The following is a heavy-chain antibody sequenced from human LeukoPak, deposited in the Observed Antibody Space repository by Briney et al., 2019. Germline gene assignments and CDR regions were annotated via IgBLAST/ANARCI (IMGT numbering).Heavy chain of an antibody. CDR1: GFTFGEYG. J-gene: IGHJ4*02. Sequence: PGGSLRLSCAASGFTFGEYGMSWVRQAPGKGLEWVGFIRSKAYGGTTVYAASVKGRFTISRDDSKSIAYLQMNSLKTEDTAVYYCTGRCYCSSYVMDYWGQGTLVTVSS. CDR3: TGRCYCSSYVMDY. V-gene: IGHV3-49*04. CDR2: IRSKAYGGTT. D-gene: IGHD2-15*01.